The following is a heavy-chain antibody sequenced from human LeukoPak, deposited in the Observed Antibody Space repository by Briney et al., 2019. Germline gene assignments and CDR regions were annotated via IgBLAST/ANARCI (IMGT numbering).Heavy chain of an antibody. J-gene: IGHJ4*02. CDR3: ARGGGLSYSSFLPFDY. D-gene: IGHD6-6*01. V-gene: IGHV4-59*01. CDR2: IYYSGST. Sequence: SETLSLTCTVSGGSISSYYWSWIRQPPGKGLEWIGYIYYSGSTNYNPSLKSRVTISVDTSKNQFSLKLSSVTAADTAVYYCARGGGLSYSSFLPFDYWGQGTLVIVSS. CDR1: GGSISSYY.